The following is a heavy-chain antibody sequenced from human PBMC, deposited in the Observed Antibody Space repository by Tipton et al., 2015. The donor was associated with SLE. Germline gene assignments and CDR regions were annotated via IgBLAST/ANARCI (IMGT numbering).Heavy chain of an antibody. CDR1: GGSISSGGYY. V-gene: IGHV4-31*03. D-gene: IGHD4-17*01. Sequence: TLSLTCTVSGGSISSGGYYWSWIRQHPGKGLEWIGYIYYSGSTYYNPSLKSRVTISVDTSKNQFSLKLSSVTAADTAVYYCAREGSTVTTNFDYWGQGTLVTVSS. CDR2: IYYSGST. CDR3: AREGSTVTTNFDY. J-gene: IGHJ4*02.